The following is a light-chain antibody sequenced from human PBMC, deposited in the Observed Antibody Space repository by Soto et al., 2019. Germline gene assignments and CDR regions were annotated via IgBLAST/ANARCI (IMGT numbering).Light chain of an antibody. V-gene: IGKV3-11*01. J-gene: IGKJ5*01. CDR3: QQRTRWPMT. Sequence: EIVVTQSPATLSVYYGGRVTLSCGASQNLHSFLNWYQQRPGQAPRPLIYDGSKRAAGVPDRISGDGSGTDYTLTISSLEPEDFAVYYCQQRTRWPMTFGQGTRLEI. CDR1: QNLHSF. CDR2: DGS.